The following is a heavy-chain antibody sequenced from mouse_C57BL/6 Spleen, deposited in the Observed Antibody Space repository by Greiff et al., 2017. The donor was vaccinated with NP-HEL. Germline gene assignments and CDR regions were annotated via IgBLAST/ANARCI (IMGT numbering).Heavy chain of an antibody. D-gene: IGHD2-4*01. CDR1: GYTFTDYE. V-gene: IGHV1-15*01. CDR3: TRWVYYDYDYFDY. CDR2: IDPETGGT. J-gene: IGHJ2*01. Sequence: VQLQQSGAELVRPGASVTLSCKASGYTFTDYEMHWVKQTPVHGLEWIGAIDPETGGTAYNQKFKGKAILTADKSSSTAYMELRSLTSEDSAVYYCTRWVYYDYDYFDYWGQGTTLTVSS.